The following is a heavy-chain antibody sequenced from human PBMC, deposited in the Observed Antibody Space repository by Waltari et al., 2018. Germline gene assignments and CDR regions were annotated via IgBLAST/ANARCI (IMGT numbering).Heavy chain of an antibody. J-gene: IGHJ5*02. Sequence: QVQLVQSGAEVKKPGASVKVYCKASGYNFTSYDINWGRQATGQGLEWMGWMNPNSGNTGYAQKFQGRVTITRNTSISTAYMELSSLRSEDTAVYYCARGQVYSSSSWFDPWGQGTLVTVSS. CDR2: MNPNSGNT. D-gene: IGHD6-6*01. CDR1: GYNFTSYD. CDR3: ARGQVYSSSSWFDP. V-gene: IGHV1-8*03.